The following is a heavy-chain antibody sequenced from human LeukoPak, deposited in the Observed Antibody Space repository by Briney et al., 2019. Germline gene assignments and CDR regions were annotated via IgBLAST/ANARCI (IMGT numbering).Heavy chain of an antibody. Sequence: PSETLSLTCTVSGGSISTFYWSWIRQPPGKGLEWIGWIYYSGSTKYNPSLKSRVTISLDTSKNQFSLRLSSVTAADTAVYYCAREKGSGYGYGMDVWGQGTTVTVSS. CDR3: AREKGSGYGYGMDV. D-gene: IGHD5-12*01. CDR2: IYYSGST. V-gene: IGHV4-59*01. CDR1: GGSISTFY. J-gene: IGHJ6*02.